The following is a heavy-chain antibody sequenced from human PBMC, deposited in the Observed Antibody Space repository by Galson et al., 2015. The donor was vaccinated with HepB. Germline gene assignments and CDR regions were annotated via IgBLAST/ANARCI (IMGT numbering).Heavy chain of an antibody. CDR2: ISTGGSTI. Sequence: LRLSCAASHFTFSDYYMTWIRQAPGKGLEWVSYISTGGSTIDYADSVKGRFTISRDNARSSLYLQMNSLRAEDTAVYYCARRRKQLGYAMDVWGQGTTVTVSS. D-gene: IGHD6-13*01. V-gene: IGHV3-11*01. CDR3: ARRRKQLGYAMDV. CDR1: HFTFSDYY. J-gene: IGHJ6*02.